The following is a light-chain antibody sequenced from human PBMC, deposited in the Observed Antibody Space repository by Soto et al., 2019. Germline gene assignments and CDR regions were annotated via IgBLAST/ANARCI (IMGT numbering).Light chain of an antibody. J-gene: IGLJ2*01. CDR3: AAWDDSLNGPV. Sequence: QSVLTQPPSVSGAPGQRVTISCTGSNSNIGAGYDVHWYQHLPGTAPKLLIYSNNQRPSGVPDRFSGSKSGTSASLAISGLQSEDEADYYCAAWDDSLNGPVFGGGTKLTVL. CDR1: NSNIGAGYD. CDR2: SNN. V-gene: IGLV1-44*01.